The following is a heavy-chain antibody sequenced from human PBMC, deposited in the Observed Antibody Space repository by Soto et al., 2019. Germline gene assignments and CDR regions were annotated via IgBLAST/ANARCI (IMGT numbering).Heavy chain of an antibody. CDR2: INPTGGST. V-gene: IGHV1-46*01. Sequence: QVQLVQSGAEVKKPGASVRVSCKASGYIFSSHYMHWVKQAPGQGLELLGIINPTGGSTTYAQKFQGRVTLTADADTKTVYRELRSLRSADTARYFCARPLTDYGGNLALWGQGTLVSISA. CDR3: ARPLTDYGGNLAL. CDR1: GYIFSSHY. D-gene: IGHD3-10*01. J-gene: IGHJ4*02.